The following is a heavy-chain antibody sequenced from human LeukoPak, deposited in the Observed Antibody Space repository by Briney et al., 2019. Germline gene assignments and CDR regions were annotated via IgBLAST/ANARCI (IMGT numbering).Heavy chain of an antibody. D-gene: IGHD3-9*01. Sequence: GGSLRLSCAASGFTFSSYAMHWVRQAPGKGLEWVAVISYDGSNKYYADSVKGRFTISRDNSKNTLHLQMNSLRAEDTAVYYCARDKYILTGYLVGGQPFDYWGQGTLVTVSS. CDR3: ARDKYILTGYLVGGQPFDY. V-gene: IGHV3-30-3*01. CDR2: ISYDGSNK. CDR1: GFTFSSYA. J-gene: IGHJ4*02.